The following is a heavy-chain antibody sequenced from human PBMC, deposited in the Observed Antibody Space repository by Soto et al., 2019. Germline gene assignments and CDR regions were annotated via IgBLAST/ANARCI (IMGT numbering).Heavy chain of an antibody. V-gene: IGHV3-23*01. D-gene: IGHD5-12*01. CDR1: GFTFSSYA. CDR2: ISGSGGST. J-gene: IGHJ4*02. Sequence: EVQLLESGGGLVQPGGSLRLSCAASGFTFSSYAMSWVRQAPGKGLEWVSAISGSGGSTYYADSVKGRFTISRDNSKNTLYLQMNILRAEDTAVYYCAKGPGWLQFIDYWGQGTLVTVSS. CDR3: AKGPGWLQFIDY.